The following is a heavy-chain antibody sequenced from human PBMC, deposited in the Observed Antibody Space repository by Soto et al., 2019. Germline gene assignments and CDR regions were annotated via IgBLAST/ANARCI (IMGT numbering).Heavy chain of an antibody. CDR3: ANPPSPYSDYGMDV. V-gene: IGHV3-23*01. D-gene: IGHD2-2*01. Sequence: GGSLRLSCAASGFAFSIYAMSLVRQSPGKGLEWVSAISVSGGSTYYADSVKGRFTISRDNSKNTLYLQMKSLRAEDTAVYYCANPPSPYSDYGMDVWGQGTTVTVSS. J-gene: IGHJ6*02. CDR1: GFAFSIYA. CDR2: ISVSGGST.